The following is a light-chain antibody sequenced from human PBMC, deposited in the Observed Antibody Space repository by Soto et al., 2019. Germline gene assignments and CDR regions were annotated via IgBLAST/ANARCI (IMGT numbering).Light chain of an antibody. CDR3: QQYGASPYT. Sequence: EIVLTQSPGTLSLSPGERATLSCRASRNVNIGYLAWYQQKPGQAPSLLIYATSSRATGIPDRFSGSGSGTDFTLTIRRLEPDDFAVYYCQQYGASPYTFGPGTKLEIK. J-gene: IGKJ2*01. CDR1: RNVNIGY. V-gene: IGKV3-20*01. CDR2: ATS.